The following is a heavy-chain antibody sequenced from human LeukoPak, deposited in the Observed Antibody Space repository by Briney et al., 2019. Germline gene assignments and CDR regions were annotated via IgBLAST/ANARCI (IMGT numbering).Heavy chain of an antibody. Sequence: ASVKVSCKASGYTFTGYYMHWVRQAPGQGLEWMGWITPNSGGTNYAQKFQGRVTMTRDTSISTAYMELSRLRSDDTAVYYCASSVAATLNWFDPWGQGTLVTVSS. CDR1: GYTFTGYY. D-gene: IGHD2-15*01. J-gene: IGHJ5*02. CDR2: ITPNSGGT. CDR3: ASSVAATLNWFDP. V-gene: IGHV1-2*02.